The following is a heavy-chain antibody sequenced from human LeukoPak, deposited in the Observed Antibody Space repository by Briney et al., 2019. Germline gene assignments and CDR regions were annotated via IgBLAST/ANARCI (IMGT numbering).Heavy chain of an antibody. CDR1: GGSFSGHY. V-gene: IGHV4-34*01. Sequence: SETLSLTCAVYGGSFSGHYWRWIRQPPGKGLEWIGEINHSGSTNYNPSLKSRVTISVDTSKNQFSLKLSSVTAADTAVYYCARGYYYDSSGYYSWGQGTLVTVSS. D-gene: IGHD3-22*01. J-gene: IGHJ4*02. CDR3: ARGYYYDSSGYYS. CDR2: INHSGST.